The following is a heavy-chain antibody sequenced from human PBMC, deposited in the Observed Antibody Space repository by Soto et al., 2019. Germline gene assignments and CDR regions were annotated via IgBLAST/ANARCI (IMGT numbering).Heavy chain of an antibody. D-gene: IGHD4-17*01. Sequence: SETLSLTCAVYGGSFSGYYWSWIRQPPGKGLEWIGEINHSGSTNYNPSLKSRVTISVDTSKNQFSLKLSSVTAADTAVYYCARRKNTVTVHYYFDYWGQGALVTVSS. CDR2: INHSGST. CDR1: GGSFSGYY. V-gene: IGHV4-34*01. CDR3: ARRKNTVTVHYYFDY. J-gene: IGHJ4*02.